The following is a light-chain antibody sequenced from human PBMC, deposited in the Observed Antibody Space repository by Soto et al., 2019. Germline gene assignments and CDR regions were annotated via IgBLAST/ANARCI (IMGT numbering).Light chain of an antibody. CDR1: QSVSGW. V-gene: IGKV1-5*03. CDR3: QQYETYPLT. CDR2: SAS. Sequence: DIQMTQTPSTQSASVGDRVTITCRASQSVSGWLAWYRQKPGKAPELLIYSASTLETGVPSRFSGSGSGTEFTLTVSSLQPADFATYYCQQYETYPLTFGGGTKIDI. J-gene: IGKJ4*01.